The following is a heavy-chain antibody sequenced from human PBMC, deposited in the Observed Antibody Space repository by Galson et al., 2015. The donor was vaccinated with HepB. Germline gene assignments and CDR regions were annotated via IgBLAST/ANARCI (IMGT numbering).Heavy chain of an antibody. CDR1: GFTVSSNY. CDR2: IYSGGST. V-gene: IGHV3-53*01. CDR3: ARFDSSGYQGGFDP. D-gene: IGHD3-22*01. J-gene: IGHJ5*02. Sequence: SLRLSCAASGFTVSSNYMSWVRQAPGKGLEWVSVIYSGGSTYYADSVKGRFTISRDNSKNTLYLQMNSLRAEDTAVYYCARFDSSGYQGGFDPWGQGTLVTVSP.